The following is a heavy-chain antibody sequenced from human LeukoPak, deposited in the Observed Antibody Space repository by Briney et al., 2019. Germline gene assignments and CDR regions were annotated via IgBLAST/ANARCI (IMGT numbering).Heavy chain of an antibody. CDR3: ARESSSGFTGVDY. J-gene: IGHJ4*02. CDR1: GFTFSDSW. D-gene: IGHD6-19*01. CDR2: INSDGSIT. V-gene: IGHV3-74*01. Sequence: GGSLRLSCAVSGFTFSDSWMHWVRQAPGKGLVGVSRINSDGSITAYADSVKGRFTISRDNTKNTLYLQMNSLRAEDTAVYYCARESSSGFTGVDYWGQGTLVTVSS.